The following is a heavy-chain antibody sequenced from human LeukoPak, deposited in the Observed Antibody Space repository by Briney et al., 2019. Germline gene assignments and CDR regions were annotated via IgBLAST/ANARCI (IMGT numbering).Heavy chain of an antibody. Sequence: SGTLSLTCGVSGGSVINTNWWTWVRQPPGKGLEWIGEVHLDGRTNYNPSLESRLTMSVDVSENQASLKLTSVTAADAAVYYCAREGGFCRPLDYSGQGTLVTVSS. V-gene: IGHV4-4*02. J-gene: IGHJ4*02. CDR2: VHLDGRT. D-gene: IGHD3-3*01. CDR3: AREGGFCRPLDY. CDR1: GGSVINTNW.